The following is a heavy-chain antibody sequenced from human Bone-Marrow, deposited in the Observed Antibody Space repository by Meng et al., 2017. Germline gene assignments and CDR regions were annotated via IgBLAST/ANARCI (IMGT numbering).Heavy chain of an antibody. V-gene: IGHV1-69*06. Sequence: SVKVSCKASGGTFSSYAISWVRQAPGQGLEWMGGIIPIFGTANYAQKFQGRVTITAGKSTSTAYMELSSLRSEDTAVYYCARAGYYDSSGYFDYWGQGTLVTVSS. D-gene: IGHD3-22*01. J-gene: IGHJ4*02. CDR1: GGTFSSYA. CDR3: ARAGYYDSSGYFDY. CDR2: IIPIFGTA.